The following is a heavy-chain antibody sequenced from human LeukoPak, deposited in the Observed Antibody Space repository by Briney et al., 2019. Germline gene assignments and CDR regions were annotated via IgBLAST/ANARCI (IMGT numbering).Heavy chain of an antibody. CDR2: ISTSGSIT. J-gene: IGHJ4*02. CDR1: GFTFSSYA. V-gene: IGHV3-23*01. Sequence: SGGSLRLSCAASGFTFSSYAMSWVRQAPGKGLEWVAAISTSGSITYYADSVKGRFTISRDNSKYTLSLQMNSLRAEDTAVYYCARQLGYCSDGNCYFDYWGQGTQVTVSS. CDR3: ARQLGYCSDGNCYFDY. D-gene: IGHD2-15*01.